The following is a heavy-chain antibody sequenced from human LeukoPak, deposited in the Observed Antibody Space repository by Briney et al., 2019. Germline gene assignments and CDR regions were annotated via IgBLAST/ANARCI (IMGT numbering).Heavy chain of an antibody. J-gene: IGHJ1*01. CDR2: IRSKADGPTEFPKT. CDR1: GFTFNLAW. D-gene: IGHD3-3*01. CDR3: AKHIYGVVSIQQ. V-gene: IGHV3-15*01. Sequence: GGSLRLSCAASGFTFNLAWMSWVRQAPGKGLEWVARIRSKADGPTEFPKTEYATPVKDRFTISRDDSKNTLYLQMSSLKTEDTAVYYCAKHIYGVVSIQQWGQGTLVTVSS.